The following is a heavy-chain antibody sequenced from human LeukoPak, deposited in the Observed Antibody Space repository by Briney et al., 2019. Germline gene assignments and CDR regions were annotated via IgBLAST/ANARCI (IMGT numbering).Heavy chain of an antibody. CDR1: GYTFTGYY. CDR2: INPNSCGT. J-gene: IGHJ4*02. Sequence: GASVKVSCKASGYTFTGYYIHWVRQAPGQGLEWMGWINPNSCGTNYAQKFQGRVTMTRDTSISTAYKELNRLTSDDTAVYYCARGSVSYAFDYWGQGTLVTVSS. CDR3: ARGSVSYAFDY. V-gene: IGHV1-2*02. D-gene: IGHD1-26*01.